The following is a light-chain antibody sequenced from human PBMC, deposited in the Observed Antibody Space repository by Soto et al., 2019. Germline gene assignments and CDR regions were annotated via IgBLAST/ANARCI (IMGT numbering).Light chain of an antibody. Sequence: EIVLTQTPATLSLSPGERATLSCRASQSIASYLNWYQHRPGQAPRLLIYDSFNRATGIPARFSGSGSGTDFTLTISSLEPEDSAVYYCQQRASWPITFGPGTKVDIK. V-gene: IGKV3-11*01. J-gene: IGKJ3*01. CDR2: DSF. CDR1: QSIASY. CDR3: QQRASWPIT.